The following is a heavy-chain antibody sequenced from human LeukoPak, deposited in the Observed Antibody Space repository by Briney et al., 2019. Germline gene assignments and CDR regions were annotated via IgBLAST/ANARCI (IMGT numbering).Heavy chain of an antibody. J-gene: IGHJ6*03. D-gene: IGHD2/OR15-2a*01. CDR2: IYTSGST. V-gene: IGHV4-61*02. CDR3: AREAFQGGYYYMDV. CDR1: GGSISSGGYS. Sequence: SETLSLTCAVSGGSISSGGYSWSWIRQPPGKGLEWIGRIYTSGSTNYNPSLKSRVTISVDTSKNQFSLKLSSVTAADTAVYYCAREAFQGGYYYMDVWGKGTTVTVSS.